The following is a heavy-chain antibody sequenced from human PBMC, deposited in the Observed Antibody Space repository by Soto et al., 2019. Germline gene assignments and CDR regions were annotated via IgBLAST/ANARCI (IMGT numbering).Heavy chain of an antibody. J-gene: IGHJ4*02. Sequence: PGGSVRLSCAASGFTFSKYDMTWVRQAPGKGLDWVSTISASGAITYYADSVKGRFTISRDNSKNTVYLQMNNLRVEDTAVYYCANRNYYAKSGYTYPYFDFWGQGSLVTVSS. CDR1: GFTFSKYD. D-gene: IGHD3-22*01. V-gene: IGHV3-23*01. CDR3: ANRNYYAKSGYTYPYFDF. CDR2: ISASGAIT.